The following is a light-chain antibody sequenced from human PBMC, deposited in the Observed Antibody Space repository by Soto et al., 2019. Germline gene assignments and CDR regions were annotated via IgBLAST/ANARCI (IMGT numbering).Light chain of an antibody. CDR1: SSDLGGYNY. CDR3: CSYAGSSSFRVL. V-gene: IGLV2-14*01. J-gene: IGLJ2*01. CDR2: DVS. Sequence: QSVLTQPASVSGSPGQSITISCTGTSSDLGGYNYVSWYQQHPGKAPKLMIYDVSNRPSGVSNRFSGSKSGNTASLIISGLQAADEAEYYCCCCSYAGSSSFRVLFGGGTQLTVL.